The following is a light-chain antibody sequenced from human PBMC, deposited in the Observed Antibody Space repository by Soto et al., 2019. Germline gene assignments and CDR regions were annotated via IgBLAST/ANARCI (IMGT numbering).Light chain of an antibody. Sequence: VLTPSSSASASLGSSVKLTCTLSSGYSSYIITGQPEQTGKAPTNLMKLESSASYNQESAGPERFSGSSSGADRYLTITTLRSEDEADYYCEVWYSNARIFGTGTKATVL. V-gene: IGLV4-60*03. CDR2: LESSASY. CDR1: SGYSSYI. CDR3: EVWYSNARI. J-gene: IGLJ1*01.